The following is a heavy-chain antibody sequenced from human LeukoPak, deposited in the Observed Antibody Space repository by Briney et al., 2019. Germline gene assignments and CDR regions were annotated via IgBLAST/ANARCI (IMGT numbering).Heavy chain of an antibody. Sequence: SETLFLTCTVSGGSISSYYWSWIRQPPGKGLEWIGYIYYSGSTNYNPSLKSRVTLSVDTSKNQFSLKLSSVTAADTAVYYCARLSDYYGSGYYYYYMDVWGKGTTVTISS. CDR2: IYYSGST. CDR3: ARLSDYYGSGYYYYYMDV. V-gene: IGHV4-59*01. CDR1: GGSISSYY. D-gene: IGHD3-10*01. J-gene: IGHJ6*03.